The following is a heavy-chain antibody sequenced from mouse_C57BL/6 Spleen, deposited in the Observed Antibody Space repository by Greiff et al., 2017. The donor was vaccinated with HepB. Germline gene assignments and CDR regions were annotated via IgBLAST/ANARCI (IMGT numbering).Heavy chain of an antibody. CDR1: GFTFSDYG. V-gene: IGHV5-17*01. CDR2: ISGGSSTI. CDR3: ARYYSKRAMDY. D-gene: IGHD2-5*01. Sequence: EVKLMESGGGLVKPGGSLKLSCAASGFTFSDYGMHWVRQAPEKGLEWVAYISGGSSTIYYADTVKGRFPIARDNAKNTLFLQMTSLRSEDTAMYYWARYYSKRAMDYWGQGTSVTVSS. J-gene: IGHJ4*01.